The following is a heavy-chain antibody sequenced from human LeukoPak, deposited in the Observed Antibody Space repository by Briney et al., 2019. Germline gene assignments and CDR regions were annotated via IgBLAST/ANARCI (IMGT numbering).Heavy chain of an antibody. J-gene: IGHJ4*02. CDR1: GGSVSSGDYY. V-gene: IGHV4-30-4*08. CDR2: IYYSGST. D-gene: IGHD4-23*01. Sequence: PSQTLSLTCTVSGGSVSSGDYYWRWIRQPPGKGLEWIGYIYYSGSTYYNPSLKSRVTISVDTSTNQFSLKLSSVTAADTAVYYCAKGTVVRLFDYWGQGTLVTVSS. CDR3: AKGTVVRLFDY.